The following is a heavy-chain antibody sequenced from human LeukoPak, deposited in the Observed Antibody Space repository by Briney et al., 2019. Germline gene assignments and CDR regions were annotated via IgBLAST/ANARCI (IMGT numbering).Heavy chain of an antibody. CDR2: ISSSGSTI. CDR3: ARDPNYYDSSGYFIGMGYYYYGMDV. CDR1: GFTFSDYY. V-gene: IGHV3-11*01. J-gene: IGHJ6*02. Sequence: GGSLRLSCAASGFTFSDYYTSWIRQAPGKGLEWVSYISSSGSTIYYADSVKGRFTISRDNAKNSLYLQMNSLRAEDTAVYYCARDPNYYDSSGYFIGMGYYYYGMDVWGQGTTVTVSS. D-gene: IGHD3-22*01.